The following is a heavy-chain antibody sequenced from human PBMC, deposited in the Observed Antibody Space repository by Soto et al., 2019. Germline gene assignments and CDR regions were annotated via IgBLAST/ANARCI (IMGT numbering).Heavy chain of an antibody. V-gene: IGHV1-69*04. Sequence: GASVKVSCKASGGTFSSYTISWVRQAPGQGLEWMGRIIPILGIANYAQKFQGRVTITADKSTSTAYMELSSLRSEDTAVYYCARDIGWDIVVVPALANWFDPRAQRTLVTGSS. CDR2: IIPILGIA. CDR1: GGTFSSYT. J-gene: IGHJ5*02. D-gene: IGHD2-2*01. CDR3: ARDIGWDIVVVPALANWFDP.